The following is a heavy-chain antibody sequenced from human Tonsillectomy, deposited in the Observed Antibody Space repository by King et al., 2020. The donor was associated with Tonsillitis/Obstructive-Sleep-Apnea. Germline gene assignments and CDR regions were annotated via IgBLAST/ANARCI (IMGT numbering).Heavy chain of an antibody. CDR3: ARIPDDYNPGMDV. V-gene: IGHV4-34*01. Sequence: VQLQQWGAGLLEPSETLSLTCAVYGASFSGYFWSWIRQPPGKGLEWIGEINHSGSTNYNPSLKSRVTISVDTSKNQFSLKLSSVTAADTAVYYCARIPDDYNPGMDVWGKGTTVTVSS. CDR1: GASFSGYF. D-gene: IGHD3-10*01. J-gene: IGHJ6*04. CDR2: INHSGST.